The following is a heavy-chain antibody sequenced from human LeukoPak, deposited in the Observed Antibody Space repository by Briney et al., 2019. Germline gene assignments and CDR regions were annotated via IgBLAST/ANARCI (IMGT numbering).Heavy chain of an antibody. CDR2: IIPIFGTA. V-gene: IGHV1-69*06. CDR3: ATQAAGSDWFDP. D-gene: IGHD6-13*01. CDR1: GGTFSSYA. J-gene: IGHJ5*02. Sequence: GASVKVSCKASGGTFSSYAISWVRQAPGQGLEWMGGIIPIFGTAIYAQKFQGRVTMTEDTSTDTAYMELSSLRSEDTAVYYCATQAAGSDWFDPWGQGTLVTVSS.